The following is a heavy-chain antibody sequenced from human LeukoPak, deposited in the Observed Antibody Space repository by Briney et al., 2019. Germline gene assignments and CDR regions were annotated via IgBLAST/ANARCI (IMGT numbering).Heavy chain of an antibody. V-gene: IGHV3-23*01. J-gene: IGHJ4*02. CDR2: ISGLGLTT. Sequence: PGGSLRLSCATSGYTFSNYNMNWVRQAPGKGLEWVSDISGLGLTTHYADAVRGRFTISRDNSKNTLYLQMNSLVVDDTAVYYCANGGDREDPLEGIDSWGQGALLTVSS. CDR1: GYTFSNYN. CDR3: ANGGDREDPLEGIDS. D-gene: IGHD3-16*01.